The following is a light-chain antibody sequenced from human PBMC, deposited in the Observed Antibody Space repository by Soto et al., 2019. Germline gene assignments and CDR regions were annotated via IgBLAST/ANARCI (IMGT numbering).Light chain of an antibody. J-gene: IGKJ1*01. CDR2: GAS. Sequence: EVVMTQSPATLSVSPGERATLSCRASQSVSSNLAWYQQKPGQAPRLLIYGASTRATGIPARFSGSGSGTEFTLNISSLQSEDFAIYYCQQYNNWPEWTFGQGTKVEIK. V-gene: IGKV3-15*01. CDR3: QQYNNWPEWT. CDR1: QSVSSN.